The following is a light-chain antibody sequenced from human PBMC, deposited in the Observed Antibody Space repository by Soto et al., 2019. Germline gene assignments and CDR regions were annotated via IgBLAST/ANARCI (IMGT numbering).Light chain of an antibody. CDR3: SSYTSSSTVV. J-gene: IGLJ2*01. V-gene: IGLV2-14*01. Sequence: QSALTQPASVSGSPGQSITISCTGTSSDVGGYNYVSWYQQHPGKAPKLMIYDVSNRPSWVSNRFSGSKSGNTASLTISGLQAEDEAHYYCSSYTSSSTVVFGGGTKLAVL. CDR1: SSDVGGYNY. CDR2: DVS.